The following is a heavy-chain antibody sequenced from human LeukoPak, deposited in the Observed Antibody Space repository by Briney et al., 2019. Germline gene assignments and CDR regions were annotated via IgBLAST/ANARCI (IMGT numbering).Heavy chain of an antibody. Sequence: GGSLRLSCAASGFTFSSYAMSWVRQAPGKGLEWVSAISGSGGSTYYADSVKGRFTISRDDSKNTLYLQMNSLRAEDTAVYYCARKNGAYWYLDLWGRGTLVTVSS. V-gene: IGHV3-23*01. CDR3: ARKNGAYWYLDL. D-gene: IGHD1-26*01. J-gene: IGHJ2*01. CDR2: ISGSGGST. CDR1: GFTFSSYA.